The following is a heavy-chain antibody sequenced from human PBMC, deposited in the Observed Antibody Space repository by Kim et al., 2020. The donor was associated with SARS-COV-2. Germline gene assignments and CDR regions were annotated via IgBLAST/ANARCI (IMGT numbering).Heavy chain of an antibody. J-gene: IGHJ4*02. D-gene: IGHD3-10*01. CDR3: AKDGESYGSGKVFDS. Sequence: GGSLRLSCAASGFTFSAYALSWVRQAPGKGLEWVSGMSVGGGGTYYADSVKGRFTISRDDSKNTLYLEMNSLRPEDTALYYCAKDGESYGSGKVFDSWGQGSLVTVSS. CDR1: GFTFSAYA. CDR2: MSVGGGGT. V-gene: IGHV3-23*01.